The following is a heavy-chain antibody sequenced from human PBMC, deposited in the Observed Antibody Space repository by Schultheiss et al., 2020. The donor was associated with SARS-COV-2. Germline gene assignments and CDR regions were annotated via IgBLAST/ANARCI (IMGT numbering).Heavy chain of an antibody. CDR1: GYTLTELS. CDR3: TTRNHQWEMGYFDY. CDR2: FDPEDGET. Sequence: ASVKVSCKVSGYTLTELSMHWVRQAPGKGLEWMGGFDPEDGETIYAQKFQGRVTMTEDTSTDTAYMELSSLRSEDTAVYYCTTRNHQWEMGYFDYWGQGTLVTVSS. V-gene: IGHV1-24*01. D-gene: IGHD1-26*01. J-gene: IGHJ4*02.